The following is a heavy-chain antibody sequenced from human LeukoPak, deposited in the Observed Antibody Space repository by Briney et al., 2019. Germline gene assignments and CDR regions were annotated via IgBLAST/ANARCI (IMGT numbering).Heavy chain of an antibody. CDR2: ISGSGGST. D-gene: IGHD2-2*01. Sequence: PGGSLRLSCAASGFTFSSYAMSWVRQAPGKGLEWVSAISGSGGSTYYADSVKGRFTISRDNSKNTLYLQMNSLKTEDTAVYYCTTVNVVVPAWGQGTMVTVSS. CDR1: GFTFSSYA. J-gene: IGHJ3*01. V-gene: IGHV3-23*01. CDR3: TTVNVVVPA.